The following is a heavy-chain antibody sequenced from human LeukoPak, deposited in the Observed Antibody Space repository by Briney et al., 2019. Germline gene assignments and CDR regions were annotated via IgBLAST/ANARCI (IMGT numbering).Heavy chain of an antibody. Sequence: PSETLSLTCAASGGSISSFYWSWIRQPPGKGLEWIGYVFYTGDTNSNPSLKSRVTMSLDTSKNQLSLRLTSVTAADTAVYYCARHPFATPFDHWGRGTLVTVSS. V-gene: IGHV4-59*08. D-gene: IGHD2-15*01. CDR2: VFYTGDT. CDR1: GGSISSFY. J-gene: IGHJ4*02. CDR3: ARHPFATPFDH.